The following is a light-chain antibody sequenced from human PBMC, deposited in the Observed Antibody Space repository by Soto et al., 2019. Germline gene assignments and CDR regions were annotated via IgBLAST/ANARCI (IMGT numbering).Light chain of an antibody. J-gene: IGLJ1*01. CDR1: SSDIGGHHD. Sequence: QSALTQPASVSGSPGQSITISCTGTSSDIGGHHDVSWYQQHPGKVPKLLLYGVTDRPSGVSDRFSGSKSGNVASLTISGPQAEDEADYYCCSYTSDLTPYVFGTGTKLTVL. V-gene: IGLV2-14*03. CDR2: GVT. CDR3: CSYTSDLTPYV.